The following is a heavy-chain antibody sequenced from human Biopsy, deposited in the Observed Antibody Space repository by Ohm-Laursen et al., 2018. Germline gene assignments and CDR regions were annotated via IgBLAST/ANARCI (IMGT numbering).Heavy chain of an antibody. Sequence: SVKVSCKASGYTFTGYHVHWVRQAPGQGLEWMGWINAKTGDTNYAQKFQGRVTMTRDTSISTAYVDLSSLRSDDTAVYYCTRGGYYYDSLAYSYWFDPWGQGTLVTVSS. CDR2: INAKTGDT. V-gene: IGHV1-2*02. D-gene: IGHD3-22*01. CDR3: TRGGYYYDSLAYSYWFDP. J-gene: IGHJ5*02. CDR1: GYTFTGYH.